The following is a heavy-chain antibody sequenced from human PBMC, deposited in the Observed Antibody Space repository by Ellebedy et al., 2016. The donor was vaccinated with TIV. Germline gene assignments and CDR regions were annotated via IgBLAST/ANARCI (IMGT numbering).Heavy chain of an antibody. D-gene: IGHD1-1*01. V-gene: IGHV3-53*04. CDR3: ASGLEAFDI. CDR2: SYSGGST. CDR1: GFTVSSKY. Sequence: GESLKISCAASGFTVSSKYMSWVRQAPGKGLEWVSVSYSGGSTYYADSVKGRFTISRHNSKNTQYLQMNSLRAEDTAVYYCASGLEAFDIWGQGTMVTVSS. J-gene: IGHJ3*02.